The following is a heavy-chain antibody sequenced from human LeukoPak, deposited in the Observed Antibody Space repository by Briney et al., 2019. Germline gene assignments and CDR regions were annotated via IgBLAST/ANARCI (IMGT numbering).Heavy chain of an antibody. CDR1: GFTFSSYW. CDR3: AINLGSYESSGSFDY. V-gene: IGHV3-7*03. J-gene: IGHJ4*02. D-gene: IGHD3-22*01. CDR2: IKQDGSEK. Sequence: GGSLRLTCVASGFTFSSYWMSWLRQAPGKGLEWVANIKQDGSEKYYMDSVKGRFTISRDNAKNSLYLQMNSLRAEDTALYHCAINLGSYESSGSFDYWGQGTLVTVSS.